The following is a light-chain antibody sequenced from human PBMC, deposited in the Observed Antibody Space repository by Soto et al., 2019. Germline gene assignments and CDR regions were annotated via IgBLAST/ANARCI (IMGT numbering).Light chain of an antibody. Sequence: PVQRATLSCTASQSLISHSLAWYQQTPGQAPRLLIYDTSSRATGIPDRFSGSGSGTDFTLTISRLEPEDFAVYHCQQYDSSPRTFGQGTKVDIK. CDR3: QQYDSSPRT. CDR2: DTS. V-gene: IGKV3-20*01. J-gene: IGKJ1*01. CDR1: QSLISHS.